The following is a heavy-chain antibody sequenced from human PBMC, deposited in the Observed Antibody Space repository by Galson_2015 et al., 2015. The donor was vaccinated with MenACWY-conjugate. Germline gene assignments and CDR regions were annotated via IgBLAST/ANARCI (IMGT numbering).Heavy chain of an antibody. CDR3: ARRSARLTLGAFDI. V-gene: IGHV4-39*01. Sequence: LSLTCTVSGGSISSSSSFWGWIRQPPGKGLEWIGTISYSGSTHYNPSLNNRVTVSADTSKNQFSLNVNSVTAADTALYYCARRSARLTLGAFDIWGQGTMVPGSS. CDR2: ISYSGST. J-gene: IGHJ3*02. D-gene: IGHD4-23*01. CDR1: GGSISSSSSF.